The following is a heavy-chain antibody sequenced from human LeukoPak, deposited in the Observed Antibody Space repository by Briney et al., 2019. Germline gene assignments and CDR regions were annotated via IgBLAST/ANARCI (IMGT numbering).Heavy chain of an antibody. D-gene: IGHD3-16*01. CDR3: AREDLRQGYFDY. V-gene: IGHV3-30-3*01. CDR1: GFTFSSYA. CDR2: ISYDGSNK. J-gene: IGHJ4*02. Sequence: GGSLRLSCAASGFTFSSYAMHWVRQAPGKGLEWVAVISYDGSNKYYADSVKGRFTISRDNSKNTLYLQMSSLRAEDTAVYYCAREDLRQGYFDYWGQGTLVTVSS.